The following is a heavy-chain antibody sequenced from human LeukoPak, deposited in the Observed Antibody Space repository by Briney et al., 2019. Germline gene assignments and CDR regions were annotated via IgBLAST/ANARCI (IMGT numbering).Heavy chain of an antibody. CDR3: TTSGNPSLVDI. CDR2: IKSRTDGGTT. CDR1: GFNFNNAW. D-gene: IGHD1-26*01. V-gene: IGHV3-15*07. Sequence: GGSLRLSCTTSGFNFNNAWMNWVRQAPGKGLEWVGRIKSRTDGGTTVYSAPVKGRFTISRDDSKSTLYLHMNSLKTEDTAVYYCTTSGNPSLVDIWGQGTMVTVSS. J-gene: IGHJ3*02.